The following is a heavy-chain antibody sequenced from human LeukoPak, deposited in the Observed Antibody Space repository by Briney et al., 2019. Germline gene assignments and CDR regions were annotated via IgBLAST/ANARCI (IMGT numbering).Heavy chain of an antibody. CDR1: GFTFSDYY. V-gene: IGHV4-59*01. D-gene: IGHD3-16*01. Sequence: PGGSLRLSCAASGFTFSDYYMSWIRQPPGKGLEWIAYIHSSGSTNYNPSLKSRVIISVDTSRSQLSLRLSSVTAADTAVYYCARIEGDNSLDYWGQGTLVTVSS. J-gene: IGHJ4*02. CDR3: ARIEGDNSLDY. CDR2: IHSSGST.